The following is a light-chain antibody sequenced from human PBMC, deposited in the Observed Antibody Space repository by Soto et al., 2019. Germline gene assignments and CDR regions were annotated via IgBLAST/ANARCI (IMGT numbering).Light chain of an antibody. Sequence: DIQMTQSASTLSGSVADRVTITCRASQTISSWLDWYQQKTGKAPKLPIYKASTLKSGVPSRFTGGGSGTEFTLTISTLQPDDFATYYCQHYNSHSEAFGQGTKVDI. J-gene: IGKJ1*01. CDR3: QHYNSHSEA. V-gene: IGKV1-5*03. CDR1: QTISSW. CDR2: KAS.